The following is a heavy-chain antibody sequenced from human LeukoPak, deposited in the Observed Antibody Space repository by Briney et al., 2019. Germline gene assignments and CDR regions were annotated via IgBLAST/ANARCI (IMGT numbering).Heavy chain of an antibody. D-gene: IGHD3-22*01. CDR2: ISSSGSTI. J-gene: IGHJ3*02. CDR3: ARGYYYDSSGYYYLPDI. CDR1: GFTFSSYE. Sequence: GGPLRLSCAASGFTFSSYEMNWVRQAPGKGLEWVSYISSSGSTIYYADSVKGRFTISRDNAKNSLYLQMNSLRAEDTAVYYCARGYYYDSSGYYYLPDIWGQGTMVTVSS. V-gene: IGHV3-48*03.